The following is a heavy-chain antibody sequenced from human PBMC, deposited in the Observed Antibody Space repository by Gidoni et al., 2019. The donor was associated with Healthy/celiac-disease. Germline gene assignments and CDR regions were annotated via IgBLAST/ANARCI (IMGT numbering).Heavy chain of an antibody. CDR3: AFTYSGYDYGDDAFDI. V-gene: IGHV1-69*12. D-gene: IGHD5-12*01. J-gene: IGHJ3*02. Sequence: QVQLVQSGAEVTKPGSSVKVSCKASGGTFSSSAISWVRQAPGQGLEWMGGIIPICGTASYAQKFQGRVTITADESTSTAYMELSSLRSEDTAVYYCAFTYSGYDYGDDAFDIWGQGTMVTVSS. CDR1: GGTFSSSA. CDR2: IIPICGTA.